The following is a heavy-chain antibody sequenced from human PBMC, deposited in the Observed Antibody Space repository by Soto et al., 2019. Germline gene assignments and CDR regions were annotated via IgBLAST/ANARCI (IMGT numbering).Heavy chain of an antibody. V-gene: IGHV1-69*13. CDR1: GGTFSSYA. J-gene: IGHJ3*02. Sequence: SVKVSCKASGGTFSSYAISWVRQAPGQGLEWMGGIIPIFGTANYAQKFQGRVTITADESTSTAYMELSSLRSEDTAVYYCASGELMITFGGVQHAFDIWDQGTMVTVS. CDR3: ASGELMITFGGVQHAFDI. CDR2: IIPIFGTA. D-gene: IGHD3-16*01.